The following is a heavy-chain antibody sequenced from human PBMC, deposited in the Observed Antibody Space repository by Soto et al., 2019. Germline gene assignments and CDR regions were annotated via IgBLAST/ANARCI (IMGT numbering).Heavy chain of an antibody. CDR1: GFTFSSYA. CDR3: AKDFLGYSYGPQTLGY. CDR2: ISGSGGST. V-gene: IGHV3-23*01. J-gene: IGHJ4*02. D-gene: IGHD5-18*01. Sequence: GGSLRLSCAASGFTFSSYAMSWVRQAPGKGLEWVSAISGSGGSTYYADSVKGRFTISRDNSKNTLYLQMNSLRAEDTAVYYCAKDFLGYSYGPQTLGYWGQGTLVTVSS.